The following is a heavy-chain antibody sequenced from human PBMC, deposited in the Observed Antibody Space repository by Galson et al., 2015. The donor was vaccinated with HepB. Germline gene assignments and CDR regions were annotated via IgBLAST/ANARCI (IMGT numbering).Heavy chain of an antibody. CDR1: GFTFSYAW. V-gene: IGHV3-15*01. CDR3: TTRLEGSGFGVPFDDI. CDR2: IKSKTNGGTI. J-gene: IGHJ3*02. D-gene: IGHD3-22*01. Sequence: SLRLSCAASGFTFSYAWMTWVRQAPGKGLEWVGRIKSKTNGGTIDYAAPVKGRFTISRDDSKNTLYLLMNSLQTEDTAIYFCTTRLEGSGFGVPFDDIWGQGTMVTVSS.